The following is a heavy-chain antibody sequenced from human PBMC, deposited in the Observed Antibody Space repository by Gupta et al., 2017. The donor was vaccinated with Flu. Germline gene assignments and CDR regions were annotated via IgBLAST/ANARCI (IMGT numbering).Heavy chain of an antibody. V-gene: IGHV3-30*03. CDR1: SSDG. J-gene: IGHJ4*02. CDR2: ISFDGSNK. D-gene: IGHD3-16*01. Sequence: SSDGMHWVRQAPGKGLEWVAVISFDGSNKYYADSVKGRFTISRDKSRNTLYLQMNTLGPEDTAIYYCARLSSLGLASFYAHWGQGTLVTVSS. CDR3: ARLSSLGLASFYAH.